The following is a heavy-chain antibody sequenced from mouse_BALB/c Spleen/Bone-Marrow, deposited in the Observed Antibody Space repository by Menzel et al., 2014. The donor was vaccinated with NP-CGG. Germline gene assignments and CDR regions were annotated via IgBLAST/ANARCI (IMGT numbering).Heavy chain of an antibody. D-gene: IGHD2-4*01. J-gene: IGHJ3*01. CDR1: GYSFXGYY. Sequence: LVKAGASVKISCKASGYSFXGYYIHWVKQSHGKSLEWIGYISCCNGATSYNQKFKGKATFTVDTSSSTAYVQFNSLTSEDSAVYYCASPIYYDSWFAYWGQGTLVTVSA. V-gene: IGHV1S34*01. CDR3: ASPIYYDSWFAY. CDR2: ISCCNGAT.